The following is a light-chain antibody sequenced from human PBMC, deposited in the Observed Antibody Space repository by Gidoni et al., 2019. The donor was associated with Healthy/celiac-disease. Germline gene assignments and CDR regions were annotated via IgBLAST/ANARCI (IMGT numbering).Light chain of an antibody. J-gene: IGKJ1*01. CDR2: GAS. CDR1: QSVSSSY. Sequence: EMELTQSPGTLSLSPGERATLSCRASQSVSSSYLAWYQQKPGQAPRLLIYGASSRATGIPDRFSGSGSGTDFTLTISRLEPEAFAVYYCQQYGSSRTFGQXTKVEIK. V-gene: IGKV3-20*01. CDR3: QQYGSSRT.